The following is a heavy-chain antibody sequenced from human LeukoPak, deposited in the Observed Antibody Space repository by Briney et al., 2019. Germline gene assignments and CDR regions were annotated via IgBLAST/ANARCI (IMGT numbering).Heavy chain of an antibody. CDR2: ISGSGGST. J-gene: IGHJ4*02. CDR1: GFTFSSYA. V-gene: IGHV3-23*01. CDR3: AHLYDSSGYYYY. D-gene: IGHD3-22*01. Sequence: GGSLLLSCAASGFTFSSYAMSWVRQAPGKGLEWVSAISGSGGSTYYADSVKGRFAISRDNSKNTLYLQMNSLRAEDTAVYYCAHLYDSSGYYYYWGQGTLVTVSS.